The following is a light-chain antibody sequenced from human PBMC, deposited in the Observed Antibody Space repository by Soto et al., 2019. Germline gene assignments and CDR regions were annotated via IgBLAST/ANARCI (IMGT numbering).Light chain of an antibody. CDR3: SSYTSITSYV. V-gene: IGLV2-14*01. Sequence: QSVLTHPASLSCSPGQSITISCTGTSSDVGSYNYVSWYQQHPGRAPKRMIYEVSNRPSGVSNRFSASKSGNTASLTISGLRAEDEADYYCSSYTSITSYVFGTGTKVTVL. CDR1: SSDVGSYNY. J-gene: IGLJ1*01. CDR2: EVS.